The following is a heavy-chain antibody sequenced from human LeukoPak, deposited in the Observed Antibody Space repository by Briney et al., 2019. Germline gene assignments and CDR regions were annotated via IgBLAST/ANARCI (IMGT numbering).Heavy chain of an antibody. D-gene: IGHD3-10*01. CDR1: GGSIRGYY. J-gene: IGHJ4*02. V-gene: IGHV4-59*08. Sequence: NTSETLSLTCTLSGGSIRGYYWSWIRQPPGKGLEWIGYIYYSGSTNYNPSLKSRVTISVDTSKNQFSLKLSAVTAADTAVYYCARHEFDSGSLPYFDYWGQGILVTVSS. CDR2: IYYSGST. CDR3: ARHEFDSGSLPYFDY.